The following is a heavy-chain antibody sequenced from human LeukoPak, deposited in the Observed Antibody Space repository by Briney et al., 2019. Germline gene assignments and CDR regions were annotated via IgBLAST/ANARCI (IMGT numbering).Heavy chain of an antibody. D-gene: IGHD6-6*01. J-gene: IGHJ6*02. CDR3: ARVSIAARPIGALYYYYGMDV. CDR1: GGTLSSYA. V-gene: IGHV1-69*13. Sequence: SVKVSCKASGGTLSSYAISWVRQAPGQGLEWMGGIIPIFGTANYAQKFQGRVTITADESTSTAYMELSSLRSEDTAVYYCARVSIAARPIGALYYYYGMDVWGQGTTVTVSS. CDR2: IIPIFGTA.